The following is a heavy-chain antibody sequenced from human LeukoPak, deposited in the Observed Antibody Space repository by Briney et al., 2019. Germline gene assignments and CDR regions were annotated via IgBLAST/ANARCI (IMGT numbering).Heavy chain of an antibody. J-gene: IGHJ6*02. Sequence: TGGSLRLSCAASGFTFRNYGMHWVRQAPGKGLEWVAVISYDESDKYYADSVKGRFTISRDNSKNTLYLQMNSLRPEDTAVYYCAKGVVAATNAAYYGMDVWGQGTTVSVSS. V-gene: IGHV3-30*18. CDR2: ISYDESDK. CDR3: AKGVVAATNAAYYGMDV. CDR1: GFTFRNYG. D-gene: IGHD2-15*01.